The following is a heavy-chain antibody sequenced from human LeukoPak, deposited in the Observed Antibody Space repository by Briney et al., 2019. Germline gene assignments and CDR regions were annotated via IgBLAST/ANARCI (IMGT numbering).Heavy chain of an antibody. Sequence: SETLSLTCTVSGGSISSSSYYWGWIRQPPGKGLEWIGSIYYSGSTYYNPSLKSRVTISVDTSKNQFSLKLSSVTAADTAVYYCARKGVTTLRKNAFDIWGQGTMVTVSS. J-gene: IGHJ3*02. CDR2: IYYSGST. CDR3: ARKGVTTLRKNAFDI. V-gene: IGHV4-39*01. D-gene: IGHD4-17*01. CDR1: GGSISSSSYY.